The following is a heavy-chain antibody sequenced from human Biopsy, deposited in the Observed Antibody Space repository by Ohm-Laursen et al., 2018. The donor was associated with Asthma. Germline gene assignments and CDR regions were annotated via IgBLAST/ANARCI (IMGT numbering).Heavy chain of an antibody. CDR2: HDHEEGGT. CDR1: GYNLTDLS. J-gene: IGHJ4*02. Sequence: ASVKVSCKISGYNLTDLSMHWVRQAPGQGLEWMGGHDHEEGGTVNARRFQGRVTMTEDTSTYTAYMELSSLSSDDTAVYYCASDFPKDYVRYNFQFWGQGTLVTVSS. D-gene: IGHD4-17*01. CDR3: ASDFPKDYVRYNFQF. V-gene: IGHV1-24*01.